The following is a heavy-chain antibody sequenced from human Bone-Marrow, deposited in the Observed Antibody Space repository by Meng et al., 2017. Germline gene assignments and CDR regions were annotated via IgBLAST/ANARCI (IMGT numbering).Heavy chain of an antibody. Sequence: ASVKVSCKASGYTFTSYYMHWVRQAPGQGLEWMGIINPSGGSTSYAQKFQGRVTMTRDTSTSTVYMELSSMRSEDTAGYYCARAGGALNPYYYYGKDVWGQGTTVTVSS. CDR1: GYTFTSYY. D-gene: IGHD4/OR15-4a*01. CDR3: ARAGGALNPYYYYGKDV. V-gene: IGHV1-46*01. J-gene: IGHJ6*02. CDR2: INPSGGST.